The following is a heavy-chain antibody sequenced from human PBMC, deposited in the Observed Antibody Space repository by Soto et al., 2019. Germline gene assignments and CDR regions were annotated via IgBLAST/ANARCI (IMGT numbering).Heavy chain of an antibody. D-gene: IGHD6-13*01. J-gene: IGHJ6*02. CDR2: VYDLDGT. V-gene: IGHV3-66*01. CDR1: GLTVSGKKY. CDR3: ARDGAAAAGPQPYYYGMDV. Sequence: GGSLRLSCAASGLTVSGKKYMAWVRQAPGKGPEWVSGVYDLDGTYYADSVRGRFTTSRDNAKSSLYLQMNILRAEDTAVYYCARDGAAAAGPQPYYYGMDVWGQGTTVTVSS.